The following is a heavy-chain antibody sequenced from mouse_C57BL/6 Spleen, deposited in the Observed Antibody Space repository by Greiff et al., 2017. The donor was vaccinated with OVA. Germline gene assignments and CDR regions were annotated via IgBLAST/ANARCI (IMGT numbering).Heavy chain of an antibody. D-gene: IGHD3-2*02. Sequence: EVKVVESGGDLVKPGGSLKLSCAASGFTFSSYGMSWVRQTPDKRLEWVATISSGGSYTYYPDSVKGRFTISRDNAKNTLYLQMSSLKSEDTAMYYCAGHELGKAAAMDYWGQGTSVTVSS. J-gene: IGHJ4*01. CDR2: ISSGGSYT. CDR3: AGHELGKAAAMDY. V-gene: IGHV5-6*01. CDR1: GFTFSSYG.